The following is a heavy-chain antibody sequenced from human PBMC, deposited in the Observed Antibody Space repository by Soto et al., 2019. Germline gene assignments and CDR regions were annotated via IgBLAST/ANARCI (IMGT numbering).Heavy chain of an antibody. CDR1: GGTFSSYA. Sequence: ASVKVSCKASGGTFSSYAISWVRQAPGQGFEWMGWINPSSGATHETEKFQGRVTMTRDTSITTVYMDLTRLRSDETAVYYCATDLAKGGGSAGFDYWGQGTLVTVSS. D-gene: IGHD1-26*01. V-gene: IGHV1-2*02. J-gene: IGHJ4*02. CDR3: ATDLAKGGGSAGFDY. CDR2: INPSSGAT.